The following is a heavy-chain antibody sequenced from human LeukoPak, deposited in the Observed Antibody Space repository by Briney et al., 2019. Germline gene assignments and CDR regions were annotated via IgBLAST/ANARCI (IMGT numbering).Heavy chain of an antibody. V-gene: IGHV1-2*02. J-gene: IGHJ3*02. Sequence: ASVKVSCKASGYTFTGYYMHWVRQAPGQGLEWMGWINPNSGGTNYAQKFQGRVTMTRDTSISTAYMELSRLRSDDTAVYYCARRRSGSYWDAFDIWGQGTMVTVSS. CDR1: GYTFTGYY. D-gene: IGHD1-26*01. CDR3: ARRRSGSYWDAFDI. CDR2: INPNSGGT.